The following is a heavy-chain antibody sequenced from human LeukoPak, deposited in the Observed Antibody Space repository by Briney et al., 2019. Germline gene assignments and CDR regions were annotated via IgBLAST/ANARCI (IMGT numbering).Heavy chain of an antibody. CDR2: ISFDGSNK. D-gene: IGHD4-17*01. J-gene: IGHJ4*02. Sequence: GGSLRLSCEVSGFTFSDYYMSWIRQAPGKGLEYVAVISFDGSNKYYADSVRGRFTISRDNSKNTLYLQMNSLRAEDTAVYYCAKIHLMTTVTEFDYWGQGTLVTVSS. CDR1: GFTFSDYY. V-gene: IGHV3-30*18. CDR3: AKIHLMTTVTEFDY.